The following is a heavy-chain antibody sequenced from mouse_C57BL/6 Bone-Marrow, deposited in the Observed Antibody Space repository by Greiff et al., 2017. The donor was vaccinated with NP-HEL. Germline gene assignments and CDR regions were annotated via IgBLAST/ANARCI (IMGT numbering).Heavy chain of an antibody. V-gene: IGHV1-81*01. CDR2: IYPRSGNT. D-gene: IGHD2-14*01. J-gene: IGHJ4*01. CDR1: GYTFTSYG. CDR3: ARDYYRAYYAMDY. Sequence: QVQLKESGAELARPGASVKLSCKASGYTFTSYGISWVKQRTGQGLEWIGEIYPRSGNTYYIEKFKGKATLTADKSSSTAYMELRSLTSEDSAVYFCARDYYRAYYAMDYWGQGTSVTVSS.